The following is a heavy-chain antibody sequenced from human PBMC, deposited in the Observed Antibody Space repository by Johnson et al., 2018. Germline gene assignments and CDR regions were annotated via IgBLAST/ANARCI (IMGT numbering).Heavy chain of an antibody. D-gene: IGHD3-22*01. Sequence: VQLVQSGGGWVQPGGSLRLSCAASGFTFSDHYMDWVRQAPGKGLEWVGRTRNKANSYTTEYAASVKGRFTISRDDSKNSLYLQMNSLRAEDTAVYYCARDPTAYYYDSSGYPEYFQHWGQGTLVTVSS. J-gene: IGHJ1*01. CDR3: ARDPTAYYYDSSGYPEYFQH. CDR1: GFTFSDHY. CDR2: TRNKANSYTT. V-gene: IGHV3-72*01.